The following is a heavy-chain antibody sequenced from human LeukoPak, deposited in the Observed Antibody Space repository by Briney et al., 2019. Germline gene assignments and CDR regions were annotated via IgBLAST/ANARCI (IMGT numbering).Heavy chain of an antibody. D-gene: IGHD6-19*01. V-gene: IGHV3-23*01. CDR3: AKDRQGSGWVVYGMDV. J-gene: IGHJ6*02. CDR2: ISGSGGST. Sequence: GGSLRLSRAASGFTFSSYAMSWVRQAPGKGLEWVSAISGSGGSTYYADSVKGRFTISRDNSKNTLYLQMNSLRAEDTAVYYCAKDRQGSGWVVYGMDVWGQGTTVTVSS. CDR1: GFTFSSYA.